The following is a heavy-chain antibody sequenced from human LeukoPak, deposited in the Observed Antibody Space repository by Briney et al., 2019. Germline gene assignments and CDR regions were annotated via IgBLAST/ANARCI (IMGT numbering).Heavy chain of an antibody. Sequence: GGSLRLSCAASGFTFSDYYMSWIRQAPGKGLEWVSHISSSGRTIYYADSVKGRFTISRDNAKNSLYLQMNSLRAEDTAVYYCARDGEWELLRSEYFQHWGQGTLVTVSS. D-gene: IGHD1-26*01. J-gene: IGHJ1*01. CDR1: GFTFSDYY. CDR3: ARDGEWELLRSEYFQH. CDR2: ISSSGRTI. V-gene: IGHV3-11*04.